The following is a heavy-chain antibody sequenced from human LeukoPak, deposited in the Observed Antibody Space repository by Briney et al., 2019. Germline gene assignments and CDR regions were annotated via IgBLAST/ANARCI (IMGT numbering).Heavy chain of an antibody. CDR3: EREGAAAEDVNWFDP. V-gene: IGHV1-2*02. J-gene: IGHJ5*02. CDR1: GYTFTGYY. D-gene: IGHD6-25*01. Sequence: ASVKVSCKASGYTFTGYYMHWVRQAPGQGLEWTGWINPNSGGTHYAQQFQDRVTMTRDTSISTAYMELNSLPSDDTAVYYCEREGAAAEDVNWFDPWGQGTLVTVSS. CDR2: INPNSGGT.